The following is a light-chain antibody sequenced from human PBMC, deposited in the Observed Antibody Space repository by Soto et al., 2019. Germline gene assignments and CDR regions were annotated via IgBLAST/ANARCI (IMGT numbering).Light chain of an antibody. Sequence: EIVMTQSPATLSVSPGERATLSCSASQSVSINLAWYQQKPGQAPRLLIYGASSRATGIPARFSGSGSGTEFTLTISSLQSEDSAVYFCQQYNNWPRTFGQGTKV. J-gene: IGKJ1*01. CDR3: QQYNNWPRT. CDR2: GAS. CDR1: QSVSIN. V-gene: IGKV3-15*01.